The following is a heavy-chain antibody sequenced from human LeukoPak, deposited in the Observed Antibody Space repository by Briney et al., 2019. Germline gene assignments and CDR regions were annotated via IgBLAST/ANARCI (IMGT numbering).Heavy chain of an antibody. CDR1: GFTFSDYY. CDR3: ARNRYGSGSYPLYYYYGMDV. D-gene: IGHD3-10*01. CDR2: ISSSSSYT. Sequence: GGSLRLSCAASGFTFSDYYMSWIRQAPGKGLEWVSYISSSSSYTNYADSVKGRFTISRDNAKNSLYLQMNSLRAEDTAVYYCARNRYGSGSYPLYYYYGMDVWGQGTTVTVSS. V-gene: IGHV3-11*03. J-gene: IGHJ6*02.